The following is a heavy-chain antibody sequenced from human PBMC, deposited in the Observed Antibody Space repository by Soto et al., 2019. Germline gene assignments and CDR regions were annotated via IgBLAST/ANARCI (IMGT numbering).Heavy chain of an antibody. D-gene: IGHD6-6*01. V-gene: IGHV1-69*13. CDR2: IIPIFGTA. CDR3: ASTPGVNSRSSDYYYYYYMDV. J-gene: IGHJ6*03. CDR1: GGTFSSYA. Sequence: ASVKVSCKASGGTFSSYAISWVRQAPGQGLEWMGGIIPIFGTANYAQKFQGRVTITADESTSTAYMELSSLRSVDPAVYYCASTPGVNSRSSDYYYYYYMDVWGKGTTVTVSS.